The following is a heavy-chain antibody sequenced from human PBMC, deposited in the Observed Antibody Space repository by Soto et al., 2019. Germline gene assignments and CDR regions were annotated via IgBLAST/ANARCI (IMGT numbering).Heavy chain of an antibody. D-gene: IGHD6-19*01. CDR1: GASIRDYY. Sequence: QVQLQESGPGLVKPSETLSVTCSVSGASIRDYYWSWIRQPAGKGLEWIGRMYTSGNTKYNPSLKSRLTTSTDTSGNQFSLTLRSVTAADTAIYFCARMYNSGYYRPEGDYYFYGLDVWGQGTTVTVSS. J-gene: IGHJ6*02. CDR2: MYTSGNT. V-gene: IGHV4-4*07. CDR3: ARMYNSGYYRPEGDYYFYGLDV.